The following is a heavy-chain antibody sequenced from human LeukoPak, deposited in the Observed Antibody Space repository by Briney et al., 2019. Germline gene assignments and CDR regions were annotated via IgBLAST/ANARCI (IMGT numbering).Heavy chain of an antibody. Sequence: SETLSLTCTVSGGSISSYYWSWIRQPPGKGLEWIGHNYYSGSTNYNPSLKSRVTISVDTSKNQFSLKLSSVTAADTAVYYCARGDIVGATYDYWGQGTLVTVSS. CDR3: ARGDIVGATYDY. CDR2: NYYSGST. CDR1: GGSISSYY. J-gene: IGHJ4*02. V-gene: IGHV4-59*01. D-gene: IGHD1-26*01.